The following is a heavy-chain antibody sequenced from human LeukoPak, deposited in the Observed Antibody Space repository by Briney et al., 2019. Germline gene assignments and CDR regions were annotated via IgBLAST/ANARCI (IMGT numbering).Heavy chain of an antibody. CDR2: MNPNSGNT. V-gene: IGHV1-8*01. CDR3: ARVRTGYSSGWYGY. Sequence: ASVKVSCKASGYTFTSYDINWVRQATGQGLEWMGWMNPNSGNTGYAQKFQGRVTMTRNTSISTAYMELSSLRSEDTAVYYCARVRTGYSSGWYGYWGQGSLVTVYS. CDR1: GYTFTSYD. D-gene: IGHD6-19*01. J-gene: IGHJ4*02.